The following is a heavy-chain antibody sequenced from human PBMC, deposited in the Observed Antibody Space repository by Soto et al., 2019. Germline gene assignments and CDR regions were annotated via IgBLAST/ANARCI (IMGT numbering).Heavy chain of an antibody. Sequence: ASVKVSCKASGSTFTGYYMHWVRPAPGQGLEWMGWINPNSGGTNYAQKFQGWVTMTRDTSISTAYMELSRLRSDDTAVYYCARGGSWRLNYYGMDVWGQGTTVTVSS. J-gene: IGHJ6*02. D-gene: IGHD6-13*01. CDR1: GSTFTGYY. CDR3: ARGGSWRLNYYGMDV. CDR2: INPNSGGT. V-gene: IGHV1-2*04.